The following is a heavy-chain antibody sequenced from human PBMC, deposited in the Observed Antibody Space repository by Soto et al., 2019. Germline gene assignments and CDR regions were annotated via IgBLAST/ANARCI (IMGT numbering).Heavy chain of an antibody. J-gene: IGHJ6*02. CDR2: IFSNDEK. Sequence: QVTLKESGPVLVKPTETLTLTCTVSGFSLSNARMGVSWIRQPPGKALEWLAHIFSNDEKSYSTSLKSRLTISKDTSKSQVVLTMTNMDPVDTATYYCARIGEPSRGYSYGYPYYYGMDVWGQGTTVTVSS. D-gene: IGHD5-18*01. CDR1: GFSLSNARMG. V-gene: IGHV2-26*01. CDR3: ARIGEPSRGYSYGYPYYYGMDV.